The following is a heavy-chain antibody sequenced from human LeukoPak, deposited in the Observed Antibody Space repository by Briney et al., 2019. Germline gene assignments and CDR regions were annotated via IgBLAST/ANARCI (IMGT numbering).Heavy chain of an antibody. D-gene: IGHD4-11*01. CDR2: INTDGSTT. V-gene: IGHV3-74*01. Sequence: PGGSLRLSCAASGFTVTSNYMSWVRQAPGKGLVWVSRINTDGSTTNYADSVKGRFTISRDNAKNTLYLQMNSLRADDTALYYCARGNYGLDPWGQGTLVTVSS. CDR3: ARGNYGLDP. J-gene: IGHJ5*02. CDR1: GFTVTSNY.